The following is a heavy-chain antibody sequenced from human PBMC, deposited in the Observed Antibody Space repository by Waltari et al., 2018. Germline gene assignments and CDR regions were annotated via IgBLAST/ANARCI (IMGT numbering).Heavy chain of an antibody. D-gene: IGHD2-15*01. CDR2: IIPIFGKA. CDR3: ASGYCSGGSCYARYWFDP. V-gene: IGHV1-69*05. Sequence: QVQLVQSGAEVKKPGSSVKVSCKASGSTFSSYAISWVRQAPGQGLEWMGGIIPIFGKAKYAQKFQGRVTITTDESTSTAYMELSSLRSEDTAVYYCASGYCSGGSCYARYWFDPWGQGTLVTVSS. J-gene: IGHJ5*02. CDR1: GSTFSSYA.